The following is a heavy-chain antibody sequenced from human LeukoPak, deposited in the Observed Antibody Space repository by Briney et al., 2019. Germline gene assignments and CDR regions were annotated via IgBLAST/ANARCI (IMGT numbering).Heavy chain of an antibody. CDR1: GFTFSSYA. V-gene: IGHV3-23*01. D-gene: IGHD2-15*01. Sequence: GGSLRLSCAASGFTFSSYAMSWVRQAPGKGLEWLSAISGSGGSTYYADSVKGRFTISRGNSKNTLYLQMNSLRAEDTAVYYCARVYCSGGSCDQNFDYWGQGTLVTVSS. CDR3: ARVYCSGGSCDQNFDY. J-gene: IGHJ4*02. CDR2: ISGSGGST.